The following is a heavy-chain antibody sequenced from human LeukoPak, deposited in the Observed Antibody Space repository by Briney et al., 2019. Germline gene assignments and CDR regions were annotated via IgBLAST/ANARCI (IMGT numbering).Heavy chain of an antibody. CDR1: GGSFSGYY. D-gene: IGHD3-22*01. J-gene: IGHJ3*02. CDR2: INHSGST. V-gene: IGHV4-34*01. Sequence: SETLSLTCAVYGGSFSGYYWSWIRQPPGKGLEWIGEINHSGSTNYNPSLKSRVTISVDTSKNQFSPKLSSVTAADTAVYYCAREWYYYDSSGYYYGRIAFDIWGQGTMVTVSS. CDR3: AREWYYYDSSGYYYGRIAFDI.